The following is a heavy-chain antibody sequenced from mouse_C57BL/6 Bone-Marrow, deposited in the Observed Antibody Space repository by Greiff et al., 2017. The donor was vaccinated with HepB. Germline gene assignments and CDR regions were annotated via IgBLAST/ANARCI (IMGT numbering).Heavy chain of an antibody. CDR2: ISSGGSYT. Sequence: EVKLMESGGDLVKPGGSLKLSCAASGFTFSSYGMSWVRQTPDKRLEWVATISSGGSYTYYPDSVKGRFTISRDNAKNTLYLQMSSLKSEDTAMYYCARQEGYYYGRYFDVWGTGTPVTVSS. D-gene: IGHD1-1*01. CDR3: ARQEGYYYGRYFDV. V-gene: IGHV5-6*01. CDR1: GFTFSSYG. J-gene: IGHJ1*03.